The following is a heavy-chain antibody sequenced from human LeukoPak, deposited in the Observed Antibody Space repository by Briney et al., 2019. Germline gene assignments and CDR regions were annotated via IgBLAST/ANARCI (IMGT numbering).Heavy chain of an antibody. CDR2: VFQLQTVRT. CDR1: GSSITSTSY. J-gene: IGHJ4*02. Sequence: AETLSLTCTVSGSSITSTSYWAWFRQPPGKGLEWIAIVFQLQTVRTFNNPSLESRVTMSLDTSQNQFSLNLTSVTAADTALYFCARVLNVPRLIDSWGQGTLVTVSS. CDR3: ARVLNVPRLIDS. D-gene: IGHD3-10*02. V-gene: IGHV4-38-2*02.